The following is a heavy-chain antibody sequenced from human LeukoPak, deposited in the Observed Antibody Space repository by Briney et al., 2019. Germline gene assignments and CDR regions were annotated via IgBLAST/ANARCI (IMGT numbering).Heavy chain of an antibody. CDR1: GGSISSYY. Sequence: SETLSLTCTVSGGSISSYYWSWIRQPPGKGLEWIGYIYYSGSTNYNPSLKSRVTISVDTSKNQFSLKLSSVTAADTAVYYCASLGVYCSSTSCYPRGWFDPWGQGTLVTVSS. V-gene: IGHV4-59*01. J-gene: IGHJ5*02. CDR3: ASLGVYCSSTSCYPRGWFDP. CDR2: IYYSGST. D-gene: IGHD2-2*01.